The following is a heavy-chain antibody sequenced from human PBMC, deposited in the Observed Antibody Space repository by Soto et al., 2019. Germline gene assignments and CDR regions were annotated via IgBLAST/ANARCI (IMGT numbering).Heavy chain of an antibody. Sequence: EVQLLESGGALVQPGGSLRLSCAASGFTFGNYAMTWVRQAPGKGLEWVSAIGPTGADTYYADSAKGRFTVSRDNSKTTLFLQMNSLRAEDTAIYYCAQRDSSSGLGFVWGQGTLVTVSS. V-gene: IGHV3-23*01. CDR1: GFTFGNYA. CDR2: IGPTGADT. CDR3: AQRDSSSGLGFV. D-gene: IGHD6-6*01. J-gene: IGHJ4*02.